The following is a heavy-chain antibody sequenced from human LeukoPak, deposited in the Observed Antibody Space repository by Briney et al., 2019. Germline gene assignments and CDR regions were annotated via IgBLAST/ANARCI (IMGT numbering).Heavy chain of an antibody. CDR2: ISYDGSNK. D-gene: IGHD1-26*01. CDR1: GFTFSSYA. J-gene: IGHJ4*02. Sequence: PGGSLRLSCAASGFTFSSYAMHWVRQAPGKGLEWEAVISYDGSNKYYADSVKGRFTISRDNSKNTLYLQMNSLRAEDTAVYYCARDLVGATYYFDYWGQGTLVTVSS. V-gene: IGHV3-30-3*01. CDR3: ARDLVGATYYFDY.